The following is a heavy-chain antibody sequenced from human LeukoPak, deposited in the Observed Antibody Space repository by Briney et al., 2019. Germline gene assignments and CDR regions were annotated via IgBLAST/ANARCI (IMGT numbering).Heavy chain of an antibody. CDR1: GGSFSGYY. CDR3: ASVGYSTL. J-gene: IGHJ4*02. D-gene: IGHD6-13*01. Sequence: SETLSLTCAVYGGSFSGYYWSWIRQPPGKGLEWIGEINHSGSTNHNPSLKSRVTISVDTSKNQFSLKLSSVTAADTAVYYCASVGYSTLWGQGTLVTVSS. V-gene: IGHV4-34*01. CDR2: INHSGST.